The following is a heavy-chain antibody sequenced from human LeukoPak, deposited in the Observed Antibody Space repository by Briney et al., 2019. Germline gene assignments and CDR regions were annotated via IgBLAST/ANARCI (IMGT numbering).Heavy chain of an antibody. CDR3: AKDGRFLEWAYLNPFDY. CDR2: ISGSGGST. Sequence: GGSLRLSCEASGFTFTKFWMSWVRQAPGKGLEWVSAISGSGGSTYYADSVKGRFTISRDNSKNTLYLQMNSLRAEDTAVYYCAKDGRFLEWAYLNPFDYWGQGTLVTVSS. D-gene: IGHD3-3*01. CDR1: GFTFTKFW. V-gene: IGHV3-23*01. J-gene: IGHJ4*02.